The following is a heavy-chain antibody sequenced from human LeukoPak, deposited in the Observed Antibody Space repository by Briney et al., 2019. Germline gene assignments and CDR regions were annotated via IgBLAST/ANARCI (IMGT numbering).Heavy chain of an antibody. J-gene: IGHJ4*02. CDR3: ARDHSGCLDY. V-gene: IGHV1-69*13. CDR2: IIPIFGTA. D-gene: IGHD5-12*01. CDR1: GGTFSSYA. Sequence: VASVKVSCKASGGTFSSYAISWVRQAPGQGLEWMGGIIPIFGTANYAQKFQGRVTITADGSTSTAYMELSSLRFEDTAVYYCARDHSGCLDYWGQGTLVTVSS.